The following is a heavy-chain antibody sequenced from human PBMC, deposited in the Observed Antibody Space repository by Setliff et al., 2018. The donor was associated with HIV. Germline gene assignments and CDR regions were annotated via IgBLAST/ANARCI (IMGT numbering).Heavy chain of an antibody. D-gene: IGHD6-19*01. CDR2: INPTAGST. CDR1: GGTFSSFA. CDR3: ASHAKTVDNGLLDH. V-gene: IGHV1-46*01. Sequence: ASVKVSCKTSGGTFSSFALSWVRQAPGQGFEWMGVINPTAGSTTYAQRFGGRVTMTRDTSTRTVDMELSSLRSEDTAVYYCASHAKTVDNGLLDHWGQGTLVTVSS. J-gene: IGHJ4*02.